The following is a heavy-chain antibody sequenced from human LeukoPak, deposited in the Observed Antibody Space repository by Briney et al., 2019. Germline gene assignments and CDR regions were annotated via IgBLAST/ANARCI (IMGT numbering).Heavy chain of an antibody. CDR1: GYTFTGYY. J-gene: IGHJ4*02. CDR2: INPNNSGT. D-gene: IGHD6-25*01. Sequence: ASVKVSCKASGYTFTGYYMHWVRQAPGQGLEWMGWINPNNSGTNYAQKFQGRVTMTRDTSISTAYMELSRLRSDDTAVYYCARVWERSSSAWPFDYWGQGTLVTVSS. V-gene: IGHV1-2*02. CDR3: ARVWERSSSAWPFDY.